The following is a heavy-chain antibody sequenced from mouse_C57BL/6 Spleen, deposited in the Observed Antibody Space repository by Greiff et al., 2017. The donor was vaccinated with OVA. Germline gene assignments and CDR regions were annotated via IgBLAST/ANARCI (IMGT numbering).Heavy chain of an antibody. CDR2: IYPRSGNT. CDR3: GGYDGNYYAMDY. V-gene: IGHV1-81*01. CDR1: GYTFTSYG. Sequence: QVQLKESGAELARPGASVKLSCKASGYTFTSYGISWVKQRTGQGLEWIGEIYPRSGNTYYNEKFKGKATLTADKSSSTAYMELRSLTSEDSAVYFCGGYDGNYYAMDYWGQGTSVTVSS. D-gene: IGHD2-2*01. J-gene: IGHJ4*01.